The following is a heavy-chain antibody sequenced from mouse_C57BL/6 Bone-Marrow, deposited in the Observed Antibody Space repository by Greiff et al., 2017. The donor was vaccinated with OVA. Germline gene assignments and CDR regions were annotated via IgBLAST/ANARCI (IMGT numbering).Heavy chain of an antibody. Sequence: QVQLQQPGAELVMPGASVKLSCKASGYTFTSYWMHWVKQRPGQGLEWIGEIDPSDSYTNYNQKFKGKSTLTVDKSSSTAYMQLSSLTSEDAAVYYGAREGTRGGYFDDWGQGTTLTVSS. CDR2: IDPSDSYT. CDR1: GYTFTSYW. CDR3: AREGTRGGYFDD. J-gene: IGHJ2*01. V-gene: IGHV1-69*01. D-gene: IGHD3-3*01.